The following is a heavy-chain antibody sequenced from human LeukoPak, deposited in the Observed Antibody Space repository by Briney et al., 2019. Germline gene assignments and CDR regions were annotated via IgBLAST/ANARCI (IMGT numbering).Heavy chain of an antibody. CDR2: ITERGST. CDR1: GESFSGHY. V-gene: IGHV4-34*01. J-gene: IGHJ5*02. CDR3: ARGPITEDGTFHSPNA. D-gene: IGHD1-1*01. Sequence: PSETLSLTCAVSGESFSGHYWSWLRQSPGKGLEWIGEITERGSTNYNPSLKSRVTISRDTSKNHSSLKVSSVTAADTAVYYCARGPITEDGTFHSPNAWGQGTLVTVSS.